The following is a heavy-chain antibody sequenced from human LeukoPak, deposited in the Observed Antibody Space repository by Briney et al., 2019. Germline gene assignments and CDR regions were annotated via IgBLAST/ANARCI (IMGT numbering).Heavy chain of an antibody. CDR2: ISSSSSYI. CDR1: GFTFSSYS. D-gene: IGHD1-26*01. V-gene: IGHV3-21*01. CDR3: ARDAVGAPGLYYFDY. Sequence: SGGSLRLSCAASGFTFSSYSMNWVRQAPGKGLEWVSSISSSSSYIYYADSVKGRFTITRDNAKNSLYLQMNSLRAEDTAVYYCARDAVGAPGLYYFDYWGQGTLVTVSS. J-gene: IGHJ4*02.